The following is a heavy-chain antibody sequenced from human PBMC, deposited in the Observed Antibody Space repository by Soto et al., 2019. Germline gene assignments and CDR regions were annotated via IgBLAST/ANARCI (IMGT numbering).Heavy chain of an antibody. J-gene: IGHJ5*02. D-gene: IGHD1-26*01. V-gene: IGHV1-46*01. CDR3: ARPSARAGGMGFDP. CDR1: GYTFTLYY. Sequence: GASVKFSCKASGYTFTLYYIHWLRQTPGQGLEWMGIINPSGGITTYAQKFQGRVTMTGDTSTNTVYMELSSLTSEDTAVYYCARPSARAGGMGFDPWGQGTLVTVSS. CDR2: INPSGGIT.